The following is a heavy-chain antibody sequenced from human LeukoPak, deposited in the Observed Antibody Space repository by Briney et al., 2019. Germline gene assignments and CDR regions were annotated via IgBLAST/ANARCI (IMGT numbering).Heavy chain of an antibody. Sequence: SETLSLTCTVSGGSISSYYWSWIRQPPGKGLEWIGFIYYSGSTYYNPSLKSRVTISVDTSKNQFSLKLSSVTAADTAVYYCASRYSSGWYQPFDYWGQGTLVTVSS. V-gene: IGHV4-59*08. J-gene: IGHJ4*02. CDR3: ASRYSSGWYQPFDY. D-gene: IGHD6-19*01. CDR1: GGSISSYY. CDR2: IYYSGST.